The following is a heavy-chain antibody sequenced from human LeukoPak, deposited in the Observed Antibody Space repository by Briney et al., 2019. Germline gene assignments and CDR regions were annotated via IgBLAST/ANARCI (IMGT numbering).Heavy chain of an antibody. J-gene: IGHJ3*02. Sequence: PGGSLRLSCAASGFTFSGYSMNWVRQAPGKGLEWVSSISSSSSYIYYADSVKGRFTISRDNAKNSLYLQMNSLRAEDTAVYYCARDVTGDRTSDAFYIRGDVTMVTVSS. D-gene: IGHD7-27*01. CDR3: ARDVTGDRTSDAFYI. CDR2: ISSSSSYI. V-gene: IGHV3-21*01. CDR1: GFTFSGYS.